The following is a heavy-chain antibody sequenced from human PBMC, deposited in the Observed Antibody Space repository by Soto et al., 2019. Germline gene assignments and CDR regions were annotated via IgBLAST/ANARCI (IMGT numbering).Heavy chain of an antibody. Sequence: ESVKISCKGSGYSFTSYWISWVRQIPGKGLEWMGRIDPSDSYTNYSPSFQGHVTISADKSISTAYLQWSSLKASDTAMYYCARQGIKYCTNGVCYYYYGMDVWGQGTTVTVSS. CDR3: ARQGIKYCTNGVCYYYYGMDV. V-gene: IGHV5-10-1*01. CDR1: GYSFTSYW. J-gene: IGHJ6*02. CDR2: IDPSDSYT. D-gene: IGHD2-8*01.